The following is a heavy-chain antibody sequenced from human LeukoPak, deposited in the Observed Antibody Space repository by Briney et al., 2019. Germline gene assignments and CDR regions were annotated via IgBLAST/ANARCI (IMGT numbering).Heavy chain of an antibody. CDR2: IYSGGST. CDR1: GFAVSSNY. J-gene: IGHJ4*02. D-gene: IGHD3-9*01. V-gene: IGHV3-53*01. CDR3: AREDILIGFDY. Sequence: GGSLRLSCAASGFAVSSNYMSWVRQAPGKGLEWVSVIYSGGSTYYADSVKGRFTISRDNSKNTLYLQMNSLRAEDTALYYCAREDILIGFDYWGQGTLVPVSS.